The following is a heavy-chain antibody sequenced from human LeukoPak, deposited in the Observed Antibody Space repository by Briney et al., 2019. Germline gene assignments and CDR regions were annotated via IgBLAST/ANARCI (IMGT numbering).Heavy chain of an antibody. Sequence: GGSLRLSCAASGFTFSSYAMSWVRQAPGKGLEWVSAISDSGGSTYYADSVKGRFTVSRDNSKNTLYLQMNSLRAGDTAVYYCAKALYYILTSYDCWGQGTLVTVSS. CDR2: ISDSGGST. V-gene: IGHV3-23*01. CDR1: GFTFSSYA. CDR3: AKALYYILTSYDC. J-gene: IGHJ4*02. D-gene: IGHD3-9*01.